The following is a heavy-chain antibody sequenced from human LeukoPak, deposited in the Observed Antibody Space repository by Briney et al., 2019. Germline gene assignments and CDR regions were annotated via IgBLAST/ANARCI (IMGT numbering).Heavy chain of an antibody. CDR1: GFTVSSYA. CDR2: ISGSGGST. CDR3: AKDRQAGYYYYYYMDV. J-gene: IGHJ6*03. V-gene: IGHV3-23*01. Sequence: GGSLRLSCAASGFTVSSYAMSWVRQAPGKGLEWVSAISGSGGSTYYADSAKGRFTISRDNSKNTLYLQMNSLRAEDTAVYYCAKDRQAGYYYYYYMDVWGKGTTVTVSS.